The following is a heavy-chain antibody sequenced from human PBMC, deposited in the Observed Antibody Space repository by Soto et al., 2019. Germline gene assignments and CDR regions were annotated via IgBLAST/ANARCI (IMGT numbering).Heavy chain of an antibody. CDR3: VRATAARQRDYSYHYYLHI. Sequence: QVQLVQSGAEVKKPGASVKVSCKASGYTFINYYIHWVRQAPGQGLECMGVINPNGGSTVYAQKFQGRVTLTRDTSTSTVYVELSSLRSDDTAVYFCVRATAARQRDYSYHYYLHIWGKGTTVTVSS. J-gene: IGHJ6*03. CDR1: GYTFINYY. CDR2: INPNGGST. D-gene: IGHD6-6*01. V-gene: IGHV1-46*03.